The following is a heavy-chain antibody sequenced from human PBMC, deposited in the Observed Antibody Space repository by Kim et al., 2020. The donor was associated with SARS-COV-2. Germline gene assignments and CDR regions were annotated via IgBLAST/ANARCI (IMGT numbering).Heavy chain of an antibody. CDR2: IWYDGSNK. CDR3: AREIAARRSYYYYGMDV. D-gene: IGHD6-6*01. J-gene: IGHJ6*02. CDR1: GFTFSSYG. Sequence: GGSLRLSCAASGFTFSSYGMHWVRQAPGKGLEWVAVIWYDGSNKYYADSVKGRFTISRDNSKNTLYLQMNSLRAEDTAVYYCAREIAARRSYYYYGMDVWGQGTTVTVSS. V-gene: IGHV3-33*01.